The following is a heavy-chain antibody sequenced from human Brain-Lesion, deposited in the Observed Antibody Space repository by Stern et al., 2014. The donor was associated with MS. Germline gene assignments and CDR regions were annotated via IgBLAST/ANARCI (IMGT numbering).Heavy chain of an antibody. J-gene: IGHJ4*02. Sequence: EVQLVESGAEVKKPGESLKISCKGSGYRFTSNWIGWVRQMPGKGLEWMGIIWRGYADTRYSPSFQGQGTISADKSISTAYLQWSSLQASDTAMYYCARRGDSSSSGFDYWGQGTLVIVSS. CDR2: IWRGYADT. CDR3: ARRGDSSSSGFDY. V-gene: IGHV5-51*01. CDR1: GYRFTSNW. D-gene: IGHD6-6*01.